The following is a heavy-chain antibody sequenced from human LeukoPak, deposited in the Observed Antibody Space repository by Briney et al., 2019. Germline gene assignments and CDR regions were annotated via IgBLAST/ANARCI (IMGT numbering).Heavy chain of an antibody. V-gene: IGHV3-48*04. J-gene: IGHJ4*02. D-gene: IGHD4-23*01. CDR2: IRSRSTTI. CDR3: ARDFGRWFLDY. Sequence: GESLRLSCATSGFTFSAYSLSWVRQAPGKGLEWVSFIRSRSTTIYYADSVKGRFTISRDNAKNSLYLQMNSLRAEDTAVYYCARDFGRWFLDYWGQGTLVTVSS. CDR1: GFTFSAYS.